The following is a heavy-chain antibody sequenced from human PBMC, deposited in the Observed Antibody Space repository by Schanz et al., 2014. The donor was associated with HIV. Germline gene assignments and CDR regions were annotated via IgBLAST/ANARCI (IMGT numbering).Heavy chain of an antibody. D-gene: IGHD3-3*01. J-gene: IGHJ6*02. Sequence: VQLLESGGGLVQPGRSLRLSCAASGFTFSSYGMNWVRQAPGKGLECVAFIWYDGSNKYYADSVKGRFTISRDNSKNTLYLQMNSLTAEDTAVYYCARDSFWSGYSDNYYGMDVWGQGTTVTVSS. CDR3: ARDSFWSGYSDNYYGMDV. CDR2: IWYDGSNK. V-gene: IGHV3-33*08. CDR1: GFTFSSYG.